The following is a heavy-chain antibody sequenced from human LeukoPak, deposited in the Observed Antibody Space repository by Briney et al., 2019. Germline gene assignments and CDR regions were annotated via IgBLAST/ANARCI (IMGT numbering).Heavy chain of an antibody. V-gene: IGHV3-23*01. CDR2: ISGSGGST. CDR1: GSTFSSYA. J-gene: IGHJ4*02. Sequence: PGGSLRLSCAASGSTFSSYAMSWVRQAPGKGLEWVSAISGSGGSTYYADSVKGRFTISRDNSKNTLYLQMNSLRAEDTAVYYCASDSSGWYSGRDYWGQGTLVTVSS. D-gene: IGHD6-19*01. CDR3: ASDSSGWYSGRDY.